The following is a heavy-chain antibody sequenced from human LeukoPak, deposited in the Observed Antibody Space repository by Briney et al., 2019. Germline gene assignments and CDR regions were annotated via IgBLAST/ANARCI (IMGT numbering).Heavy chain of an antibody. CDR2: MNPNSGNT. CDR3: ARGGGGCTSTTCYGGGKYYFYGMDL. D-gene: IGHD2-2*01. Sequence: ASVKVSFRGFGYTFTTYDINWVRQAPGQGLEWMVWMNPNSGNTGYPQKFQGRVTITRNVSINTASMELSSLRSDDTAVYYCARGGGGCTSTTCYGGGKYYFYGMDLWGQGTTVTVFS. CDR1: GYTFTTYD. J-gene: IGHJ6*02. V-gene: IGHV1-8*01.